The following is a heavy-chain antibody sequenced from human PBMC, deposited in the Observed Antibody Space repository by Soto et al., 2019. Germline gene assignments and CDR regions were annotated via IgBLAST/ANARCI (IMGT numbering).Heavy chain of an antibody. V-gene: IGHV3-43*01. J-gene: IGHJ6*02. CDR1: GFTFDDYT. CDR3: AKDFHSSGYYYYGMDV. D-gene: IGHD3-22*01. CDR2: ISWDGGST. Sequence: GGSLRLSCAASGFTFDDYTMHWVRQAPGKGLEWVSLISWDGGSTYYADSVKGRFTISRDNSKNSLYLQMNSLRTEDTALYYCAKDFHSSGYYYYGMDVWGQGTTVTVSS.